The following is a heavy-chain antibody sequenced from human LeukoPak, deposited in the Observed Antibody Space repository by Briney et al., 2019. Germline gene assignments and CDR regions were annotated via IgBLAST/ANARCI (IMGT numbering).Heavy chain of an antibody. CDR3: AKVRGTYSSGYFFDY. Sequence: PGGSLRLSCAASGFTFDNYAMHWVRQAPGKGLEWLSIISWNSGYIGYADSVKGRFTISRDSAKKSLDLQMSSLRAEDTAFYYCAKVRGTYSSGYFFDYWGQGTLVTVSS. J-gene: IGHJ4*02. D-gene: IGHD6-19*01. CDR1: GFTFDNYA. CDR2: ISWNSGYI. V-gene: IGHV3-9*01.